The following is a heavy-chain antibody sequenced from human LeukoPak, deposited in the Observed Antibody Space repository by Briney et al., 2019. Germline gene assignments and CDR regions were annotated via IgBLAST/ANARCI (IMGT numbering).Heavy chain of an antibody. CDR3: ARSEWPDAFDI. J-gene: IGHJ3*02. CDR1: GFTVSSNY. D-gene: IGHD3-3*01. V-gene: IGHV3-53*01. Sequence: GGSLRLSCAAPGFTVSSNYMSWVRQAPGKGLEWVSVIYSGGSTYYADSVKGRFTISRDNSKNTLYLQMNSLRAEDTAVYYCARSEWPDAFDIWGQGTMVTVSS. CDR2: IYSGGST.